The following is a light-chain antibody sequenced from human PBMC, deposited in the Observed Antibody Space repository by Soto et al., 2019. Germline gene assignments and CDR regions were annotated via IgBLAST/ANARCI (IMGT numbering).Light chain of an antibody. CDR2: GAS. Sequence: DIQMTQSPSSLSASVGDRVTITCQASQDIENYVNWYQQKSGKAPQLLIYGASHLETGVPSRFSGSGSGTDFTFTISSLQPEDFATYYCQQYDKLPPYTFGQGTRLEIK. J-gene: IGKJ2*01. CDR3: QQYDKLPPYT. CDR1: QDIENY. V-gene: IGKV1-33*01.